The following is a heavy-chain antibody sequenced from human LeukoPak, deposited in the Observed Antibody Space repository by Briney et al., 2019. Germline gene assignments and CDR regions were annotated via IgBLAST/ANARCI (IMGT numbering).Heavy chain of an antibody. CDR3: ARGMVVTAGGFYYYYYMDV. CDR2: INHSGNT. D-gene: IGHD2-15*01. Sequence: SETLSLTCAVYGGSFSGYFWSWIRQPPGEGLEWIGEINHSGNTNYNPSLKSRVTISVDTSKNQFSLKLSSVTAADTAVYYCARGMVVTAGGFYYYYYMDVWGKGTTVTISS. J-gene: IGHJ6*03. CDR1: GGSFSGYF. V-gene: IGHV4-34*01.